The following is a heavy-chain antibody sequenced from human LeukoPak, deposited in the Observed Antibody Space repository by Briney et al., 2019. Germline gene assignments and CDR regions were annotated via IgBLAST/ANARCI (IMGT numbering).Heavy chain of an antibody. V-gene: IGHV3-21*01. CDR3: ARDRDFDY. J-gene: IGHJ4*02. Sequence: GGSLRLSCAASGFTFTDYNMNWVRQAPGKGLEWVSSIGSSSTYIYYADSVKGRFTISRDNAKNSLYLQMNSLSAEDTAVYYCARDRDFDYWGQGTLVTVSS. CDR1: GFTFTDYN. CDR2: IGSSSTYI.